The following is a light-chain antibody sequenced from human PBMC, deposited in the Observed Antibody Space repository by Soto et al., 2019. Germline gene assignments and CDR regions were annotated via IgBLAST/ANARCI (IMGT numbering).Light chain of an antibody. J-gene: IGKJ1*01. CDR3: QQYGSSPQT. CDR1: QSVTSSY. Sequence: EIVLTQSPGTLSLSPGERATLSCRASQSVTSSYLAWYQQKPGQAPRLLIYGASSRATGIPERFSGSGSGTPFTLTISRLEPEDFAVYYCQQYGSSPQTFCQGTKVEIK. V-gene: IGKV3-20*01. CDR2: GAS.